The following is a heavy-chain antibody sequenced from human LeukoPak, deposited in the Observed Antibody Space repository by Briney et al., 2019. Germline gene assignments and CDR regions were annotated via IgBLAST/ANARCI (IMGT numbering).Heavy chain of an antibody. J-gene: IGHJ5*02. D-gene: IGHD3-22*01. CDR1: GGSISSGGYY. CDR3: ARAYYYDSSGYYGFDP. Sequence: SETLSLTCTVSGGSISSGGYYWSWIRQHPGKGLEWIGYIYYSGSTYYNPSLKSRVTISVDTSKNQFSLKLSSVTAADTAVYYCARAYYYDSSGYYGFDPWGQGTLVTVSS. CDR2: IYYSGST. V-gene: IGHV4-31*03.